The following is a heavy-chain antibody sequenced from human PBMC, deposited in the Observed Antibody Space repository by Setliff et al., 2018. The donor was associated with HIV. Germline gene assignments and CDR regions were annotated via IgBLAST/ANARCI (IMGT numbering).Heavy chain of an antibody. D-gene: IGHD2-21*01. V-gene: IGHV4-61*02. J-gene: IGHJ5*02. CDR1: GGSISSGSYY. CDR2: IYTSGST. CDR3: ARVPVAGANWFDP. Sequence: SETLSLTCTVSGGSISSGSYYWSWIRQPAGKGLEWIGRIYTSGSTNYNPSLKSRVTISVDKSKNQFSLKLISVTAADQGVYYCARVPVAGANWFDPWGLGTLVTVSS.